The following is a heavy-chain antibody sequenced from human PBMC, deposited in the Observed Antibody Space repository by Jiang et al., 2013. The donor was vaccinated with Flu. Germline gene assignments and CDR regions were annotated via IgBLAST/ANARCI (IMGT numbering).Heavy chain of an antibody. CDR1: GGSISSTSYY. V-gene: IGHV4-39*01. CDR3: AKHPLNQQLEYFFDY. J-gene: IGHJ4*02. CDR2: IYYGGST. Sequence: QLVESGPGLVKPSETLSPTCTVSGGSISSTSYYWGWIRQPPGKGLEWIGSIYYGGSTYYNPSLKRRVSISVDTSKNQFSLKVRSVTAADTALYYCAKHPLNQQLEYFFDYWGQGTLVTVSS. D-gene: IGHD6-13*01.